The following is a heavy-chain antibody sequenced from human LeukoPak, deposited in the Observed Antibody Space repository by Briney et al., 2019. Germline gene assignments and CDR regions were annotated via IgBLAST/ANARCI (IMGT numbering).Heavy chain of an antibody. Sequence: GASVKVSCKASGYTFTSYDINWVRQATGQGLEWMGWMNPNSGNTGYAQKFQGRVTITRNTSISTAYMELSSLRSEDTAVYYCAREKPSIAAAVYWELDYWGQGTLVTVSS. CDR3: AREKPSIAAAVYWELDY. J-gene: IGHJ4*02. V-gene: IGHV1-8*03. CDR1: GYTFTSYD. CDR2: MNPNSGNT. D-gene: IGHD6-13*01.